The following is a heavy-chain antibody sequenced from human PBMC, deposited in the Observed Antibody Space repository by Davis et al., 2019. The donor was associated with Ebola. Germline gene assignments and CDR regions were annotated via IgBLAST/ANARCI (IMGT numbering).Heavy chain of an antibody. CDR2: INPSGST. J-gene: IGHJ6*02. CDR3: RVSGSPYYGMDV. V-gene: IGHV4-34*01. D-gene: IGHD2-15*01. CDR1: GGSFSGHH. Sequence: PSETLSLTCAVYGGSFSGHHWSWIRQPPGKGLEWIGVINPSGSTNYNPSLKSRVTISVDTSKNQFSLKLSSVTAADTAVYYCRVSGSPYYGMDVWGQGTTVTVSS.